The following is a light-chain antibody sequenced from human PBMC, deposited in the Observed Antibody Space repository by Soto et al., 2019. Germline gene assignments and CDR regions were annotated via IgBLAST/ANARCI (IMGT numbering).Light chain of an antibody. Sequence: SYDLTQPPSVSVAPGKTARITCGGNNIGSKRVHWYQQKPGQAPVLVIYHDSDRPSGIPERFSGSNSGNTATLTISRVEAGDEADYYCLVWDSSIGVFGTGTKVTVL. J-gene: IGLJ1*01. V-gene: IGLV3-21*04. CDR2: HDS. CDR1: NIGSKR. CDR3: LVWDSSIGV.